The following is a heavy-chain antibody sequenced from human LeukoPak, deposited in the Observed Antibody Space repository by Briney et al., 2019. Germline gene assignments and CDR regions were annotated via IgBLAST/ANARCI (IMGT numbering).Heavy chain of an antibody. CDR3: ARHVATVTTNYFDY. J-gene: IGHJ4*02. Sequence: PSETLSLTCTVSGGSISSYYWSWIRQPPGKGLEWIGYIYYSGSTNYNPSLKSRVTISVDTSKNQFSLKLSSVTAADTAVYYCARHVATVTTNYFDYWGQGTLVTVSS. CDR1: GGSISSYY. CDR2: IYYSGST. V-gene: IGHV4-59*08. D-gene: IGHD4-11*01.